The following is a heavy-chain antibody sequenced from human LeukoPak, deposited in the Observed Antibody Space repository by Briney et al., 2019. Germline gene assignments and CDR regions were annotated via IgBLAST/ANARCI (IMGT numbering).Heavy chain of an antibody. D-gene: IGHD4-23*01. V-gene: IGHV4-59*12. CDR2: IYYSGST. Sequence: PSETLSLTCTVAGGSISSYYWSWLRQPPGKGLEWIGYIYYSGSTNYNPSLKSRVTMSVDTSKNQFSLKLSSVTAADTAVYYCARGPPGNPNWFDPWGQGTLVTVSS. CDR1: GGSISSYY. J-gene: IGHJ5*02. CDR3: ARGPPGNPNWFDP.